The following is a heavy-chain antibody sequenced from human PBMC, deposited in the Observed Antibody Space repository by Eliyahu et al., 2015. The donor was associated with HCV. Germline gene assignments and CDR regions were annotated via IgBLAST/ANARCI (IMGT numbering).Heavy chain of an antibody. CDR3: ARALIQVAVAGIWFAFDY. J-gene: IGHJ4*02. V-gene: IGHV3-7*01. CDR2: IKQDGSDK. D-gene: IGHD6-19*01. CDR1: GFTFSSYW. Sequence: EVQLVESGGGLVQPGGSLRLSCAVSGFTFSSYWXSWVRQAPGKGLEWVAHIKQDGSDKYYLDSVKGRFTISRDNAKNSLSLQMSSLRVEDTAIYYCARALIQVAVAGIWFAFDYWGQGTLVTVSS.